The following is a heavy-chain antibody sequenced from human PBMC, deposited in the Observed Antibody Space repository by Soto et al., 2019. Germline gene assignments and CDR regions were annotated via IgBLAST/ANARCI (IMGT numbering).Heavy chain of an antibody. D-gene: IGHD5-12*01. V-gene: IGHV1-69*14. CDR2: IIPIYGTV. Sequence: QVQLVQSGTEVTKPGSSVQVSCKVSGDTFRSNGISWVRQVPGQGLDWMGGIIPIYGTVNYALKFLGRVTIAEHKATSPGYVELRGLRPEDTRVYSCAKDGGVTGMATILDSWGQGPVVTVSP. CDR3: AKDGGVTGMATILDS. J-gene: IGHJ5*01. CDR1: GDTFRSNG.